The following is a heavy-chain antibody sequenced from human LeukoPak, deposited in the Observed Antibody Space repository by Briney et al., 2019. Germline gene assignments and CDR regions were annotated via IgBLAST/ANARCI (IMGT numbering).Heavy chain of an antibody. Sequence: GGSLRLSCAASGFTFSSYWMSWVRQAPGKGLEWVANIKQDGSEKYYVDSVKGRFTISRDNAKNSLYLQMNSLRAEDTAVYYCARDVFGWQPQDAFDIWGQGTMVTVSS. CDR3: ARDVFGWQPQDAFDI. V-gene: IGHV3-7*01. CDR2: IKQDGSEK. CDR1: GFTFSSYW. J-gene: IGHJ3*02. D-gene: IGHD3-16*01.